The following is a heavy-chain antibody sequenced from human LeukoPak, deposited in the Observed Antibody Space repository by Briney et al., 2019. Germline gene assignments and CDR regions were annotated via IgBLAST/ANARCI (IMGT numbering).Heavy chain of an antibody. CDR2: IYNSGGT. J-gene: IGHJ4*02. D-gene: IGHD5-12*01. Sequence: SETLSLTGTVSGGSVSYYYWSWIRQPPGKGLEWIGYIYNSGGTNYNPSLKSRVTISIDTSKNQFSLKLNSVTAADTAVYYCAREGDGYEPGVDYWGQGTLVTVSS. V-gene: IGHV4-59*02. CDR1: GGSVSYYY. CDR3: AREGDGYEPGVDY.